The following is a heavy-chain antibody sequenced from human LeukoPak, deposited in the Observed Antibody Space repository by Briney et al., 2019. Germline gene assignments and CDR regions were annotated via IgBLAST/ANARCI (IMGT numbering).Heavy chain of an antibody. CDR3: TRREYVSGQYYFDY. J-gene: IGHJ4*02. D-gene: IGHD3-10*01. CDR2: IYYSGST. Sequence: SETLSLTCTVSGGSISSYYWSWIRQPPGKGLEWIGYIYYSGSTNYNPSLKSRVTISVDTSKNQFSLKLSSVNAADTAVYYCTRREYVSGQYYFDYWGQGTLVTVSS. V-gene: IGHV4-59*08. CDR1: GGSISSYY.